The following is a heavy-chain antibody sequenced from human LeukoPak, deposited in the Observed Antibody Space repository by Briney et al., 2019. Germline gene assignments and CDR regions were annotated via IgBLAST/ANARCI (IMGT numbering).Heavy chain of an antibody. CDR3: AKLTAMVTADY. J-gene: IGHJ4*02. Sequence: GSLRLSCTVSGFTVSSNSMSWVRQAPGKGLEWVSFIYSDNTHYSDSVKGRFTISRDNSKNTLYLQMNSLRAEDTAVYYCAKLTAMVTADYWGQGTLVTVSS. V-gene: IGHV3-66*03. D-gene: IGHD5-18*01. CDR2: IYSDNT. CDR1: GFTVSSNS.